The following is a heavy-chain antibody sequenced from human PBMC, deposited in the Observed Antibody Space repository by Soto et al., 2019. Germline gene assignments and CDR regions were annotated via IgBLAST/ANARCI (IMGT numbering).Heavy chain of an antibody. CDR1: GFTFDDYT. CDR2: ISWDGGST. CDR3: AKDIGCSGGSCYQRYFDY. Sequence: GGSLRLSCAASGFTFDDYTMHWVRQAPGKGLEWVSLISWDGGSTYYADSVKGRFTISRDNSKNSLYLQMNSLRTEDTALYYCAKDIGCSGGSCYQRYFDYWGQGTLVTVSS. J-gene: IGHJ4*02. V-gene: IGHV3-43*01. D-gene: IGHD2-15*01.